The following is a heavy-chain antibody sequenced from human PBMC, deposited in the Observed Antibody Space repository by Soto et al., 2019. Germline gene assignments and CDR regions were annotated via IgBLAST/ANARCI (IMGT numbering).Heavy chain of an antibody. CDR3: ARDLSCSGGSCPHDI. CDR1: GGSISSGGYY. Sequence: PSETLSLTCTVSGGSISSGGYYWSWIRQHPGKGLEWIGYIYYSGSTYYNPSLKSRVTISVDTSKNQFSLKLSSVTAADTAVYYCARDLSCSGGSCPHDIWGQGKMVTVSS. CDR2: IYYSGST. V-gene: IGHV4-31*03. J-gene: IGHJ3*02. D-gene: IGHD2-15*01.